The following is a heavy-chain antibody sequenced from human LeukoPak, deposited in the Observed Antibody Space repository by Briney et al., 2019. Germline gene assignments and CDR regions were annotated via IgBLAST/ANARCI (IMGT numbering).Heavy chain of an antibody. Sequence: SETLSLTCAVSGGSISSSNWWSWVRQPPGKGLEWIGEIYHSGSTNYNPSLKSRVTISVDKSKNQFSLKLSSVTAADTAVYYCARFRVQLALSARFDAFDIWGQGTMVTVSS. D-gene: IGHD4-11*01. CDR1: GGSISSSNW. J-gene: IGHJ3*02. CDR3: ARFRVQLALSARFDAFDI. CDR2: IYHSGST. V-gene: IGHV4-4*02.